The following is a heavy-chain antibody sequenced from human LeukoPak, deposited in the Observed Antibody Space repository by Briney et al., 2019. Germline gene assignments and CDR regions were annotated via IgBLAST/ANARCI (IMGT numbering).Heavy chain of an antibody. J-gene: IGHJ4*02. V-gene: IGHV3-30-3*01. CDR3: ARATAIFGVVIPSFDY. D-gene: IGHD3-3*01. Sequence: GGSLRLSCAASGFTFSSYAMHWVRQAPGKGLEWVAVISYDGSNKYYADSVKGRFTISRDNAKNTLYLQMNSLRAEDTAVYYCARATAIFGVVIPSFDYWGQGTLVTVSS. CDR2: ISYDGSNK. CDR1: GFTFSSYA.